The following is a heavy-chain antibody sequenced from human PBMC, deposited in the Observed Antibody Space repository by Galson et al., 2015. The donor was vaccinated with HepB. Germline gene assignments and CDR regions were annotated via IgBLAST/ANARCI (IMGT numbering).Heavy chain of an antibody. CDR2: ISSSSSYI. J-gene: IGHJ6*02. D-gene: IGHD3-3*01. Sequence: LRLSCAASGFTFSSYSMNWVRQAPGKGLEWVSSISSSSSYIYYADSVKGRFTISRDNAKNSLYLQMNSLRAEDTAVYYCARDLRGIFGENYYYGMDVWGQGTTVTVSS. CDR3: ARDLRGIFGENYYYGMDV. CDR1: GFTFSSYS. V-gene: IGHV3-21*01.